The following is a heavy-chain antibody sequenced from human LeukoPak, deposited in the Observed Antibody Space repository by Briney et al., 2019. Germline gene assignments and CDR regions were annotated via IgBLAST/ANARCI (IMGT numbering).Heavy chain of an antibody. J-gene: IGHJ4*02. CDR3: ARSDYVWGSYFGY. CDR1: GGSFSGYY. D-gene: IGHD3-16*01. Sequence: SETLSLTCAVYGGSFSGYYWSWIRRPPGKGLEWIGEINHSGSTNYNPSLKSRVTISVDTSKNQFSLKLSSVTAADTAVYYCARSDYVWGSYFGYWGQGTLVTVSS. V-gene: IGHV4-34*01. CDR2: INHSGST.